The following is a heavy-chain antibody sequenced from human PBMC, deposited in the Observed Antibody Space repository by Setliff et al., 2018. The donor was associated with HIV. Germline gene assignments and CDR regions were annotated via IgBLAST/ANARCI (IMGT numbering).Heavy chain of an antibody. Sequence: PGGSLRLSCAASGFTFSSYEMNWVRQAPGKGLEWVSAISGSGGSTYYADSVKGRFTISRDNSKNTLYLQMNSLRAEDTAVYYCAKDWVPYGDYLGRPQDMDVWGKGTTVTVSS. D-gene: IGHD4-17*01. CDR2: ISGSGGST. CDR3: AKDWVPYGDYLGRPQDMDV. V-gene: IGHV3-23*01. CDR1: GFTFSSYE. J-gene: IGHJ6*03.